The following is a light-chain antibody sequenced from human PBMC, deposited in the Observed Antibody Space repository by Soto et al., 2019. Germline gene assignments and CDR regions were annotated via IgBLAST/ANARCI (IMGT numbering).Light chain of an antibody. CDR2: VVT. CDR1: SSDVGSYNL. CDR3: CSYAGSSWV. J-gene: IGLJ3*02. V-gene: IGLV2-23*02. Sequence: ALTQPASVSGSPGQSITISCTGTSSDVGSYNLVSWYRQHPGKAPKLMIYVVTKRPSGVSNRFSGSKSGNTASLTISGLQAEDEADYYCCSYAGSSWVFGGGTKVTVL.